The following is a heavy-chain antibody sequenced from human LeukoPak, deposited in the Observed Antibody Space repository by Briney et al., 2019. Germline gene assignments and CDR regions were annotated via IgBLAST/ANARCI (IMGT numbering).Heavy chain of an antibody. Sequence: KSGGSLRLSCAASGFTFSSYSMNWVRQAPGKGLAWVSSISSSSSYIYYADSVKGRFTISRDNAQNSLYLQMNSLRAEDTAVYYCARDVAGGQQWLVQYLDYWGQGTLVTVSS. CDR2: ISSSSSYI. J-gene: IGHJ4*02. CDR1: GFTFSSYS. CDR3: ARDVAGGQQWLVQYLDY. D-gene: IGHD6-19*01. V-gene: IGHV3-21*01.